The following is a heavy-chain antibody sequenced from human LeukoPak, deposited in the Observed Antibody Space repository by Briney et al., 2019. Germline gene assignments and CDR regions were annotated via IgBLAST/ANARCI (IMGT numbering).Heavy chain of an antibody. D-gene: IGHD4-23*01. Sequence: PSETLSPTCTVSGGSISSSGYYWGWIRQPPGKGLEWIGSIYYSGTTYYNPSLKSPFIISVDTSKNQFSLKLSSVTAADTAVYYCARGGSTVLTLGPFDFWGQGTMVTVSS. CDR3: ARGGSTVLTLGPFDF. J-gene: IGHJ3*01. CDR2: IYYSGTT. V-gene: IGHV4-39*01. CDR1: GGSISSSGYY.